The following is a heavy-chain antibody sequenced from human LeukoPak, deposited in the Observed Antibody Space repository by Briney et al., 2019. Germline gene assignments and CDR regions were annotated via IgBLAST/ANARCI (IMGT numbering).Heavy chain of an antibody. CDR2: IKEDGREK. Sequence: GRSLRLACAASGFTFSRHWMSWVRQAPGKGLEWVANIKEDGREKKYVDSLKDRFTISRDNTKNSVYLQMSGLRVDDTAIYYCARDKEGGSNDHWGQGTLVTVSS. D-gene: IGHD2-15*01. CDR1: GFTFSRHW. V-gene: IGHV3-7*01. CDR3: ARDKEGGSNDH. J-gene: IGHJ4*02.